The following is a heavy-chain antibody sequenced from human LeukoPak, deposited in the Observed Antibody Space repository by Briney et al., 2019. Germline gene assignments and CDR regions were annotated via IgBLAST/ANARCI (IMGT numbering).Heavy chain of an antibody. Sequence: ASVKVSCKASGYTFTSYGISWVRQAPGQGLEWMGWISAYNSNTNYAQKLQGRVTMTTDTSTSTAYMELRSLRSDDTAVYYCARGYDILTGYYKGQGQYYFDYWGQGTLVTVSS. D-gene: IGHD3-9*01. CDR2: ISAYNSNT. CDR3: ARGYDILTGYYKGQGQYYFDY. J-gene: IGHJ4*02. CDR1: GYTFTSYG. V-gene: IGHV1-18*04.